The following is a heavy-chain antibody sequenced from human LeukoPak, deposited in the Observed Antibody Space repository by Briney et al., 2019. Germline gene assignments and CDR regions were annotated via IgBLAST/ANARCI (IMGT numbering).Heavy chain of an antibody. Sequence: SETLSLTCAVYGGSFSGYYWSWIRQPPGKGLEWIGEINHSGSTNYNPSLKSRVTISVDTSKNQFSLELSSVTAADTAVYYCTRQQLVPGRAFDIWGQGTMVTVSS. J-gene: IGHJ3*02. CDR1: GGSFSGYY. CDR2: INHSGST. V-gene: IGHV4-34*01. CDR3: TRQQLVPGRAFDI. D-gene: IGHD6-13*01.